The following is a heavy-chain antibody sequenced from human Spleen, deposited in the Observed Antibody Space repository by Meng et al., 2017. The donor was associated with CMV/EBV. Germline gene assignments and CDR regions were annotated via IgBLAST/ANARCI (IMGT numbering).Heavy chain of an antibody. Sequence: ASVKVSCKVSGYTLTELSMHWVRPAPGKGLEWMGGFDPEDGETIYAQKFQGRVTMTEDTSTTTAYMELRSLTSDDTAVYYCARDSRQGFCTGGSCYCDYWGQGTLVTVSS. CDR2: FDPEDGET. CDR1: GYTLTELS. V-gene: IGHV1-24*01. CDR3: ARDSRQGFCTGGSCYCDY. J-gene: IGHJ4*02. D-gene: IGHD2-15*01.